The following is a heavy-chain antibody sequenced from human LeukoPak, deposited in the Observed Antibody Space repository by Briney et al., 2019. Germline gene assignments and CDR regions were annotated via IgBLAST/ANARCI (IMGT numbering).Heavy chain of an antibody. V-gene: IGHV3-30*04. Sequence: GGSLRLSCAASGFTFSSYAMHWVRQAPGKGLEWVAVISYDGSNKYYADSVKGRFTISRDNSKNTLYLQMNSLRAEDTAVYYCARGGYYDFWSGYYTGFDYWGQGTLVTVSS. CDR3: ARGGYYDFWSGYYTGFDY. CDR2: ISYDGSNK. D-gene: IGHD3-3*01. CDR1: GFTFSSYA. J-gene: IGHJ4*02.